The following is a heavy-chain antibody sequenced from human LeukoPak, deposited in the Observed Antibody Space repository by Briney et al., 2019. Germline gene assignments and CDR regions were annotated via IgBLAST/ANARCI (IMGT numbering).Heavy chain of an antibody. CDR2: ISSNGGST. Sequence: GGSLRLSSAASRFTFSSYAMHSVRQAPGKGLEYVSAISSNGGSTYSANSVTGRFTISRDNSKNTLYLQMGSLRAEDMAVYYCARDAVSGRYFDYWGQGTLVTVSS. V-gene: IGHV3-64*01. CDR1: RFTFSSYA. J-gene: IGHJ4*02. CDR3: ARDAVSGRYFDY. D-gene: IGHD2-8*01.